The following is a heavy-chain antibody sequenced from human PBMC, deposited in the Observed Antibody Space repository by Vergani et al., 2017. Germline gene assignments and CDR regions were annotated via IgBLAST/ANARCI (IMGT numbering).Heavy chain of an antibody. CDR3: AKMCNWDDSYFYCMDV. D-gene: IGHD1-1*01. V-gene: IGHV3-53*02. CDR2: IFTGGTT. CDR1: GFSVSSNY. Sequence: EVQLVETGGGLIQPGGSLRLSCVVSGFSVSSNYMSWVRHRPGKGLEWVSFIFTGGTTYYEDSVKGRFTISRDNSKNTVHLQMNSLTAEDTAVYYCAKMCNWDDSYFYCMDVWGKGTTVTVSS. J-gene: IGHJ6*03.